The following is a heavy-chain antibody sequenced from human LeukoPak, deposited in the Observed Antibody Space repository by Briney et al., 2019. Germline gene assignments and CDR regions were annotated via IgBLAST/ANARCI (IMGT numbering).Heavy chain of an antibody. J-gene: IGHJ5*02. CDR2: IYHSGSI. CDR3: ARAGGFDP. V-gene: IGHV4-38-2*01. D-gene: IGHD1-14*01. Sequence: SETLSLTCAVSGYSISSGYYWGWIRQPPGKGLEWIGSIYHSGSIYYNPSLKSRVTISVDTSKNQFSLKLSSVTAADTAVYYCARAGGFDPWGQGTLVTVSS. CDR1: GYSISSGYY.